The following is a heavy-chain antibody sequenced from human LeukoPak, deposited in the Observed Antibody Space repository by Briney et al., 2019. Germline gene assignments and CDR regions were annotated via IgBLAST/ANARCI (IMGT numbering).Heavy chain of an antibody. V-gene: IGHV4-34*01. CDR2: INHSGST. D-gene: IGHD3-22*01. CDR3: ARVFRITTIVVVTPNSYYFDY. Sequence: SETLSLTCAVYGGSFSGYYWSWIRQPPGKGLEWIGEINHSGSTNYNPSLKSRVTISVDTSKNQFSLKLSSVTAADTAVYYCARVFRITTIVVVTPNSYYFDYWGQGTLVTVSS. CDR1: GGSFSGYY. J-gene: IGHJ4*02.